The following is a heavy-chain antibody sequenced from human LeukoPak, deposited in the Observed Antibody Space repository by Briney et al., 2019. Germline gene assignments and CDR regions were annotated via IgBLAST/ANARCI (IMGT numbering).Heavy chain of an antibody. D-gene: IGHD3-22*01. Sequence: SETLSLTCTVSGGSISSYYWSWIRQPAGKGLEWIGRIYTSGSANYNPSLKSRVTMSADTSRNQFSLKLNSVTAADTAVYYCARDSTDDSSGYYPYYYYMDVWGKGTTVTVSS. CDR3: ARDSTDDSSGYYPYYYYMDV. V-gene: IGHV4-4*07. CDR1: GGSISSYY. CDR2: IYTSGSA. J-gene: IGHJ6*03.